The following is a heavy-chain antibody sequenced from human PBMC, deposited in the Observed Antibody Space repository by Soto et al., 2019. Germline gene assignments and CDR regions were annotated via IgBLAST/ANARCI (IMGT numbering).Heavy chain of an antibody. CDR3: ARANYCSSTSCYYWFDP. D-gene: IGHD2-2*01. V-gene: IGHV1-69*02. Sequence: QVQLVQSGAEVKKPGSSVKVSCKASGGTFSSYTISWVRQAPGQGLEWMGRIIPILGIANYAQKFQGRVTITADKSTSTAYMELSSLRSEDTAVYYCARANYCSSTSCYYWFDPWGQGTLVTVSS. CDR2: IIPILGIA. CDR1: GGTFSSYT. J-gene: IGHJ5*02.